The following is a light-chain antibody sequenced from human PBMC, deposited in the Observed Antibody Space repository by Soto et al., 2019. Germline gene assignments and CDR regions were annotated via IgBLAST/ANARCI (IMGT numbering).Light chain of an antibody. Sequence: EVVLTQSPGTLSLSSGERATLSCRASQSVINSYLAWYQQKPGQAPRLLLYGAYNRATGIPDRFSGSGSGTDFTLTSSRLEPEDFAVYYCQQYGTAPWTFGQGTKVDIK. CDR3: QQYGTAPWT. J-gene: IGKJ1*01. CDR1: QSVINSY. V-gene: IGKV3-20*01. CDR2: GAY.